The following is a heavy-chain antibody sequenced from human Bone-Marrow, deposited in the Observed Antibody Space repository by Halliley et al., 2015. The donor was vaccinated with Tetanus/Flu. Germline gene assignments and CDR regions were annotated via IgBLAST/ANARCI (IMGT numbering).Heavy chain of an antibody. J-gene: IGHJ6*02. CDR3: ARDSGILEANYDYYAMDV. D-gene: IGHD1-1*01. Sequence: SSSGTTIYYADSVKGRLTISRDNAKNSLYLQMNSLRAEDTAIYYCARDSGILEANYDYYAMDVWGQGTTVTVSS. CDR2: SSSGTTI. V-gene: IGHV3-48*03.